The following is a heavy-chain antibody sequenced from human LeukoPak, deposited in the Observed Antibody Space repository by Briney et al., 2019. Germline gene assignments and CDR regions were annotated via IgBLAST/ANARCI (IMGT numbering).Heavy chain of an antibody. Sequence: PGGSLRLSCAASGFTFSSYGMHWVRQAPGKGLEWVAVISYDGSNKYYADSVKGRFTISRDNSKNTLYLQMNSLRAEDTAVYYCAKAGYSYGDYYYGMDVWGLGTTVTVSS. CDR1: GFTFSSYG. CDR3: AKAGYSYGDYYYGMDV. D-gene: IGHD5-18*01. J-gene: IGHJ6*02. V-gene: IGHV3-30*18. CDR2: ISYDGSNK.